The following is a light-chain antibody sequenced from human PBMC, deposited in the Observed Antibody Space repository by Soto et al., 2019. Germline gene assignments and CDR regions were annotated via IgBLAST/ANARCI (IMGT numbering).Light chain of an antibody. CDR3: QQYNTYSSLT. V-gene: IGKV1-5*01. J-gene: IGKJ4*01. CDR1: QSISSW. Sequence: DIQMTQSPSTLSASVGERVTITCRASQSISSWLAWYQQKLGRAPRLLIYDASSLESGVPSRFSGSGYGTEFTLTISSLQPDDFATYYCQQYNTYSSLTFGGGTKV. CDR2: DAS.